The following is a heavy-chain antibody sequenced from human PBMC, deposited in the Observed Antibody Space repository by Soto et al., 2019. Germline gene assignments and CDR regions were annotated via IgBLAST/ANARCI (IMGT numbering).Heavy chain of an antibody. CDR2: INSDGSST. J-gene: IGHJ6*02. CDR3: ARAPSSHYYGSGSYYPTGDVGMDV. Sequence: GGSLRLSCAASGFTFSSYWMHWVRQAPGKGLVWVSRINSDGSSTSYADSVKGRFTISRDNAKNTLYLQMNSLRAEDTAVYYCARAPSSHYYGSGSYYPTGDVGMDVWGQGTTVTV. V-gene: IGHV3-74*01. D-gene: IGHD3-10*01. CDR1: GFTFSSYW.